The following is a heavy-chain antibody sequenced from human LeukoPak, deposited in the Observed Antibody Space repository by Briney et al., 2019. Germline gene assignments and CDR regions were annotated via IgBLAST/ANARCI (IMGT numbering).Heavy chain of an antibody. CDR3: AKDGNYDFYYMDV. CDR2: ISWNSGSI. J-gene: IGHJ6*03. CDR1: GFTFDDYA. Sequence: PGRSLRLSCAASGFTFDDYAMHWVRQAPGKGLEWVSGISWNSGSIGYADSVKGRFTISRDNAKNSLYLQMNSLRAEDTALYYCAKDGNYDFYYMDVWGKGTTVTVSS. D-gene: IGHD3-3*01. V-gene: IGHV3-9*01.